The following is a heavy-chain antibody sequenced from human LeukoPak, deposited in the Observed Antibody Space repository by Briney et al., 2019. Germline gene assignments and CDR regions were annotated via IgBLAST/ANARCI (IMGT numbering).Heavy chain of an antibody. D-gene: IGHD3-10*01. CDR3: ARHIEYYYGSGSYFDY. J-gene: IGHJ4*02. CDR2: NYPGDSDT. Sequence: GESLKISCKGSGYSFTSYWIGWVRQMPGKSLEWMGINYPGDSDTRYSPSFQGQVTISADKSISTAYLQWSSLKASDTAMYYCARHIEYYYGSGSYFDYWGQGTLVTVSS. CDR1: GYSFTSYW. V-gene: IGHV5-51*01.